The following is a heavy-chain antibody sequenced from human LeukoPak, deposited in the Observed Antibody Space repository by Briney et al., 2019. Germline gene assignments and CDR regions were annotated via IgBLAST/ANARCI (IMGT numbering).Heavy chain of an antibody. Sequence: SETLSLTCTVSGGSISSYYWSWIRQPPGKGLEWIGYIYYSGSTNYNPSLKSRVTISVDTSKNQFSLKLSSVTAADTAVYYCARFIAAPYYFDYWGRGTLVTVSS. V-gene: IGHV4-59*01. CDR1: GGSISSYY. D-gene: IGHD6-13*01. CDR3: ARFIAAPYYFDY. J-gene: IGHJ4*02. CDR2: IYYSGST.